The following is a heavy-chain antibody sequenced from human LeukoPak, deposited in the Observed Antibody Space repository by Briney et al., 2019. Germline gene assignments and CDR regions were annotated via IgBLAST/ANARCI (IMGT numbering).Heavy chain of an antibody. J-gene: IGHJ4*02. CDR3: AKDRGGITIFGVVAPHFDY. V-gene: IGHV3-23*01. CDR1: GFTFSSYA. Sequence: PGGSLRLSCAASGFTFSSYAMSWVRQAPGKGLEWVSAISGSGGSTYYADSVKGRFTICRDNSKNTLYLQMNSLRAEDTAVYYCAKDRGGITIFGVVAPHFDYWGQGTLVTVSS. D-gene: IGHD3-3*01. CDR2: ISGSGGST.